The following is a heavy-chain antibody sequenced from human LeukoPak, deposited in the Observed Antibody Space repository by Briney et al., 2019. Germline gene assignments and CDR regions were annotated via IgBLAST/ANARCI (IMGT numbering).Heavy chain of an antibody. V-gene: IGHV4-39*07. Sequence: SETLSLTCTVSGGSISSSSYYWGWIRQPPGKGLEWIGSIYYSGSTYYNPSLKSRVTISLDTSKNQFSLKLNSVTAAETAVYYCARSTIIDRGMDISAFDIWGQGTMVTVSS. CDR2: IYYSGST. CDR3: ARSTIIDRGMDISAFDI. CDR1: GGSISSSSYY. D-gene: IGHD3-10*01. J-gene: IGHJ3*02.